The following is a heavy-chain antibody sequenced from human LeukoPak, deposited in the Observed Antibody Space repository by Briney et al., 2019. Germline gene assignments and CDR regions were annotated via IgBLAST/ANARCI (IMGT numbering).Heavy chain of an antibody. CDR1: GFTFSNAW. CDR2: IKSKTDGGTT. Sequence: GGSLRLSCAASGFTFSNAWMSWVGQAPGKGLEWVGRIKSKTDGGTTDYAAPVKGRFTISRDDSKNTLYLQMNSLKTEDTAVYYCTTNNVRTYYDYVWGSPSPLFDYWGQGTLVTVSS. J-gene: IGHJ4*02. CDR3: TTNNVRTYYDYVWGSPSPLFDY. D-gene: IGHD3-16*01. V-gene: IGHV3-15*01.